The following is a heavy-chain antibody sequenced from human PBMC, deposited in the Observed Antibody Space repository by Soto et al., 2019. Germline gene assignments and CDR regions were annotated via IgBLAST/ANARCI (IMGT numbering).Heavy chain of an antibody. CDR2: MNPNSGNT. CDR1: GYTFRDYD. V-gene: IGHV1-8*01. J-gene: IGHJ4*02. D-gene: IGHD3-22*01. Sequence: QVQLVQSGAEVKKPGASVMVSCKASGYTFRDYDINWVRQASGQGREWMGWMNPNSGNTAYAQKFQGIVTMTGDTTINTAYMELSYLTSADTAVYYCTRRARIGRQLWLPFDSWAQGTLVTVSS. CDR3: TRRARIGRQLWLPFDS.